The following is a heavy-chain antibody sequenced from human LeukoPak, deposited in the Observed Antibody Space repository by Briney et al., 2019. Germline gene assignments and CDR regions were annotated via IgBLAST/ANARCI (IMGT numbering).Heavy chain of an antibody. Sequence: GRSLRLSCAASGFTFSSYALHWVRQAPGKGLEWVAVISYDGSNKYYADSVKGRFTISSDNSKNTLYLQMNSLRAEDTALYYCARDRGIVVVPAVPMGYFDYWGQGTLVTVSS. CDR1: GFTFSSYA. CDR2: ISYDGSNK. V-gene: IGHV3-30*01. CDR3: ARDRGIVVVPAVPMGYFDY. J-gene: IGHJ4*02. D-gene: IGHD2-2*01.